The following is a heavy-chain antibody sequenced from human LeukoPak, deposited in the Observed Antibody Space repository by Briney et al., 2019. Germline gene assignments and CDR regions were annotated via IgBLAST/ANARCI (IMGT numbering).Heavy chain of an antibody. Sequence: SETLSLTCTVSGGSIRSSSYFWGWLRQPPGKGLEWIGSIYYTGSTHNNPSLKSRVTLSVDTSKNQFSLKLSSVTAADTAVYFCARPVEMPAYFQHWGQGTLVSVSS. CDR1: GGSIRSSSYF. D-gene: IGHD5-24*01. V-gene: IGHV4-39*01. J-gene: IGHJ1*01. CDR3: ARPVEMPAYFQH. CDR2: IYYTGST.